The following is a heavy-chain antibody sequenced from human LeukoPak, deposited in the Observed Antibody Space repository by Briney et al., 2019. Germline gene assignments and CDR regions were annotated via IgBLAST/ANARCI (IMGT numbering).Heavy chain of an antibody. J-gene: IGHJ4*02. CDR2: ISSSSSTI. D-gene: IGHD2-2*01. V-gene: IGHV3-48*01. CDR1: GFTFSSYS. Sequence: GGSLRLSCAASGFTFSSYSMNWVRQAPGKGLEWVSYISSSSSTIYYADSVKGRFTISRDNAKNSLYLQMNSLRAEDTAVYYCARAHIVVVPAAIPENRALYYLDYWGQGTLVTVSS. CDR3: ARAHIVVVPAAIPENRALYYLDY.